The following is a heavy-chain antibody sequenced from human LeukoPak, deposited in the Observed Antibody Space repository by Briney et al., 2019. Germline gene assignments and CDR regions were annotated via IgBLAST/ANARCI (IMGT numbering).Heavy chain of an antibody. Sequence: PGGSLRLSCAASGFTFSNYWMTWVRQAPGKGLEWVANIKRDGSEKYYADSVKGRFTISRDNAKNSLYLQMTNLRAEDTAVYYCARDSKDSYYVYWGQGTLVTVSS. CDR2: IKRDGSEK. D-gene: IGHD2/OR15-2a*01. V-gene: IGHV3-7*01. CDR1: GFTFSNYW. J-gene: IGHJ4*02. CDR3: ARDSKDSYYVY.